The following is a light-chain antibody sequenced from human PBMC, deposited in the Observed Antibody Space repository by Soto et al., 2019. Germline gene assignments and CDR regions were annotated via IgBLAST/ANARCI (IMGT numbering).Light chain of an antibody. J-gene: IGKJ3*01. CDR3: QQYNSYVT. Sequence: DIQLTQSPSTLSSSVGDRVTLTCRASQSVSSWLAWYQQKPGQAPKLLIYDASNLDSGVPSRFSGSGSGTDFTLTISSLQPDDFATYYCQQYNSYVTFGPGTKVDIK. CDR1: QSVSSW. CDR2: DAS. V-gene: IGKV1-5*01.